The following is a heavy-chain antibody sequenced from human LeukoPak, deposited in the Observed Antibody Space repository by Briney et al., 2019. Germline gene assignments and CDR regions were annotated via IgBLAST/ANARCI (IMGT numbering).Heavy chain of an antibody. CDR1: GFTFGDYA. J-gene: IGHJ4*02. CDR2: IRSKAYGGTT. CDR3: TRDHLGLWFGELSGLYYFDY. D-gene: IGHD3-10*01. Sequence: GGSLRLSCTASGFTFGDYAMSWVRQAPGKGLEWVGFIRSKAYGGTTEYAASVKGRFTISRDDSESIAYLQMNSLKTEDTAVYYCTRDHLGLWFGELSGLYYFDYWGQGTLVTVSS. V-gene: IGHV3-49*04.